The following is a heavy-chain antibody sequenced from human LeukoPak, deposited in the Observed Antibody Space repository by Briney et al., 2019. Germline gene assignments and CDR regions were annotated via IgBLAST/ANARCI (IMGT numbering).Heavy chain of an antibody. D-gene: IGHD3-3*01. Sequence: SETLSLTCAVYGGSFSGYYWSWIRQPPGKGLEWIGEINHSGSANYNPSLKSRVTISVDTSKNQFSLKLSSVTAADTAVYYCARGNRITIFGVVATTPNDYWGQGTLVTVSS. CDR1: GGSFSGYY. CDR3: ARGNRITIFGVVATTPNDY. J-gene: IGHJ4*02. CDR2: INHSGSA. V-gene: IGHV4-34*01.